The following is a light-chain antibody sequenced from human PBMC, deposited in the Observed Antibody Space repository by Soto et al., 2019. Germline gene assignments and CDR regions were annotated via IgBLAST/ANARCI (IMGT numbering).Light chain of an antibody. CDR1: QSVSSF. Sequence: EVVLTQTPATLSLSPGERDTLSCRASQSVSSFVAWYQHKPGQAPRPLIYDTFKRATGVPDRFSGGGSGTDFTLTISSLEPEDFAVYYCQQRARWPMPFGQGTRLELK. J-gene: IGKJ5*01. V-gene: IGKV3-11*01. CDR2: DTF. CDR3: QQRARWPMP.